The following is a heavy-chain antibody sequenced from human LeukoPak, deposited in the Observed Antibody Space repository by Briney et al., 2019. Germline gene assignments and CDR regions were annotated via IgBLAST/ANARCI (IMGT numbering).Heavy chain of an antibody. D-gene: IGHD3-10*01. CDR3: ARDRGNYFDY. Sequence: SETLSLTCTVSGGSITSYYCSSIRRPPAKGLEWIGDIYYTGSTNYNPSLKSQVTISVDTSKNQFSLKLSSVTAADAAVYYCARDRGNYFDYWGQGNLVTVSS. J-gene: IGHJ4*02. CDR1: GGSITSYY. V-gene: IGHV4-59*01. CDR2: IYYTGST.